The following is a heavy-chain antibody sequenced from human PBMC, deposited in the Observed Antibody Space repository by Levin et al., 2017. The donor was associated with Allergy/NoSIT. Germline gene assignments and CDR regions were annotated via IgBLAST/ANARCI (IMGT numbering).Heavy chain of an antibody. CDR1: GGSFSGFY. Sequence: SQTLSLTCAVYGGSFSGFYWSWIRQPPGKGLEWIGEINHSGSTNYNPSLKSRVTISVDTSKNQFSLKLSSVTAADTAVYYCARGLYMITFGGVSEDAFDIWGQGTMVTVSS. J-gene: IGHJ3*02. CDR3: ARGLYMITFGGVSEDAFDI. D-gene: IGHD3-16*01. CDR2: INHSGST. V-gene: IGHV4-34*01.